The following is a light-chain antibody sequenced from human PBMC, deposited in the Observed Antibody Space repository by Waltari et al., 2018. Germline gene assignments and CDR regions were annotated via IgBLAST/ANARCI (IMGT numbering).Light chain of an antibody. CDR1: HDISNY. V-gene: IGKV1-33*01. Sequence: DIQMTQSPSSLSASVGDRVTIPCQASHDISNYLNWYQQKPGKAPKLLIYDASNLETGVPSRFSGSGSVTDFSFTISSLQPEDIATYYCQQFDNLVYTFGQGTKLEIK. J-gene: IGKJ2*01. CDR2: DAS. CDR3: QQFDNLVYT.